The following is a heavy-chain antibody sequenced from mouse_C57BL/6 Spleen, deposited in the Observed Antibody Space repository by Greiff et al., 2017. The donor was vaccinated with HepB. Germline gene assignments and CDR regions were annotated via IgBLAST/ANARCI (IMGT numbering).Heavy chain of an antibody. D-gene: IGHD1-1*01. CDR2: IWTGGGT. Sequence: VKLVESGPGLVAPSQSLSITCTVSGFSLTSYAISWVRQPPGKGLEWLGVIWTGGGTNYNSALKSRLSISKDNSKSQVFLKMNSLQTDDTARYYCARKAVVAEDWYFDVWGSGTTVTVSS. V-gene: IGHV2-9-1*01. CDR3: ARKAVVAEDWYFDV. J-gene: IGHJ1*01. CDR1: GFSLTSYA.